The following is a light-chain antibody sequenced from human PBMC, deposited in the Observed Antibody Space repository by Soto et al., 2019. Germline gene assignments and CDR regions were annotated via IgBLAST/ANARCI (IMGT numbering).Light chain of an antibody. CDR2: AAS. V-gene: IGKV1-9*01. CDR1: QGISNY. Sequence: DIQLTQSPSFLSASVGDRVTITCRASQGISNYLAWYQQKPGKAPKLLIYAASTLQSGVPSRFSGSGSGTEXXXXXXXXXXXXXXTYYCQQFNXYPRTFGXGTXXX. CDR3: QQFNXYPRT. J-gene: IGKJ1*01.